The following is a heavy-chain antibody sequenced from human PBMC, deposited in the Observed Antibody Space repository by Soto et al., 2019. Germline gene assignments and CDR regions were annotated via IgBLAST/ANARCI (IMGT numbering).Heavy chain of an antibody. D-gene: IGHD3-10*01. CDR3: AGENPSSAFDI. CDR1: GFTFSSYA. J-gene: IGHJ3*02. V-gene: IGHV3-64*01. CDR2: ISSNGGST. Sequence: GGSLRLSCAASGFTFSSYAMHWVRQAPGKGLEYVSAISSNGGSTYYANSVKGRFTISRDNSKNTLYLQIGSLRAEDIVVYCCAGENPSSAFDIWGQGTMVTVSS.